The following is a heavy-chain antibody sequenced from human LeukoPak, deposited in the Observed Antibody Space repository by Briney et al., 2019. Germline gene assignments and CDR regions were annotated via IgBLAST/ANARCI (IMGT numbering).Heavy chain of an antibody. J-gene: IGHJ5*02. CDR2: IYYSGST. CDR3: AREVVTSSSWYGPLNWFDP. CDR1: GGSVSSGSYY. D-gene: IGHD6-13*01. Sequence: SETLSLTCTVSGGSVSSGSYYWSWIRQPPGKGLEWIGYIYYSGSTNYNPSLKSRVTISVDTSKNQFSLKLSSVTAADTAVYYCAREVVTSSSWYGPLNWFDPWGQGTLVTVSS. V-gene: IGHV4-61*01.